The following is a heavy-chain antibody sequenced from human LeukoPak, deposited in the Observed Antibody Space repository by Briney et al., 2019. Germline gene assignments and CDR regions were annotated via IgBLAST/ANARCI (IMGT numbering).Heavy chain of an antibody. J-gene: IGHJ4*02. CDR3: ARGHDILTGYYYDPFDY. V-gene: IGHV1-8*01. Sequence: GASVKVSCKASGYTFTSYDINWVRHASGQGLECMGWMNPNSGNTGYAQKFQGRVTMTRNTSISTAYMELSSLRSEDTAVYYCARGHDILTGYYYDPFDYWGQGTLVTVSS. CDR2: MNPNSGNT. CDR1: GYTFTSYD. D-gene: IGHD3-9*01.